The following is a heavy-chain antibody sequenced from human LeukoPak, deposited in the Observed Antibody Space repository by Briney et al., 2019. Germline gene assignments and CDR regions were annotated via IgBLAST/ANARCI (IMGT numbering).Heavy chain of an antibody. V-gene: IGHV3-23*01. CDR2: ISGSGGST. D-gene: IGHD5-18*01. CDR3: ATKWIQLWSRVFDY. CDR1: GFTFSSYA. J-gene: IGHJ4*02. Sequence: PGGSLRLSCAASGFTFSSYAMSWVRQAPGRGLEWVSAISGSGGSTYYADSVKGRFTISRDNSKNTLYLQMNSLRAEDTAVYYCATKWIQLWSRVFDYWGQGTLVTVSS.